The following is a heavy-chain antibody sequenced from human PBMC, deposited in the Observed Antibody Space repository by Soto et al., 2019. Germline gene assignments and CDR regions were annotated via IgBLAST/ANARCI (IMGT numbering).Heavy chain of an antibody. Sequence: SETLSLTCTVSGGSISSYYWSWIRQPPGKGLEWIGYIYYSGGTNYNPSLKSRVTISVDTSKNQFSLKLSSVTAADTAVYYCARHSNDFWSVYPPGYYMDVWGKGTTVTVSS. CDR1: GGSISSYY. CDR3: ARHSNDFWSVYPPGYYMDV. V-gene: IGHV4-59*08. CDR2: IYYSGGT. D-gene: IGHD3-3*01. J-gene: IGHJ6*03.